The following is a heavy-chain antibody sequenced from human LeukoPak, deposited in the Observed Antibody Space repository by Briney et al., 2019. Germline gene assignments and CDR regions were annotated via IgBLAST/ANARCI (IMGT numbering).Heavy chain of an antibody. CDR3: ARGNVVPAARTGYYYYYMDV. D-gene: IGHD2-2*01. J-gene: IGHJ6*03. CDR2: INPNSGGT. V-gene: IGHV1-2*02. CDR1: GYTFTGYY. Sequence: ASVKVSCKASGYTFTGYYMHWVRQAPGQGLEWMGWINPNSGGTNYAQKFQGRVTMTRDTSISTAYMELSRLRSDDTAVYYCARGNVVPAARTGYYYYYMDVWGKGTTVTVSS.